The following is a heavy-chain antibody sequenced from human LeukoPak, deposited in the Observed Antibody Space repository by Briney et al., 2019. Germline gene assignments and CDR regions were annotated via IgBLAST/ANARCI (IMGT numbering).Heavy chain of an antibody. Sequence: PGGSLRLSCAASGFTFSSYWMRWVRQAPGMGLVWVSRINSDGSSTSYADSVKGRFTISRDNAKNTLYLQMNSLRAEDTAVYYCARSRGSYWYWYFDLWGRGTLVTVSS. CDR3: ARSRGSYWYWYFDL. V-gene: IGHV3-74*01. CDR2: INSDGSST. J-gene: IGHJ2*01. D-gene: IGHD1-26*01. CDR1: GFTFSSYW.